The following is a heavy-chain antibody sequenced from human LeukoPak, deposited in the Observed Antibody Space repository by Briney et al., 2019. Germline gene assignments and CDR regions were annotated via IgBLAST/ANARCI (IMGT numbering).Heavy chain of an antibody. CDR3: AKDRMLYSSGEFDY. CDR2: ISNSGGST. V-gene: IGHV3-23*01. D-gene: IGHD3-10*01. J-gene: IGHJ4*02. Sequence: GESLRLSCAASGFALRSYATNWVRQAPGEGLEWGSTISNSGGSTYYADSAKGRFTISRDNSRNTSSLQMHSLTAEHTPVYYCAKDRMLYSSGEFDYWSQGALVT. CDR1: GFALRSYA.